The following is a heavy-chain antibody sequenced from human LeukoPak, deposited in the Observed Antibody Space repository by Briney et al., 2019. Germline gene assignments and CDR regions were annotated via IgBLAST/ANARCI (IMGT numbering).Heavy chain of an antibody. D-gene: IGHD3-10*01. CDR2: IIPIFGTA. J-gene: IGHJ4*02. CDR1: GGTFSSYA. V-gene: IGHV1-69*13. Sequence: GASVKVSCKASGGTFSSYAISWVRQAPGQGLEWMGGIIPIFGTANYAQKFQGRVTITADESTSTAYMELSSLRSEDTAVYYCARMEGYYGSGSFDYWGQGTLVTVSS. CDR3: ARMEGYYGSGSFDY.